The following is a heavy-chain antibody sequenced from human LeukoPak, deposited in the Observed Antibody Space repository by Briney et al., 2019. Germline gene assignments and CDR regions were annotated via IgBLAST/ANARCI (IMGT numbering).Heavy chain of an antibody. D-gene: IGHD4-11*01. Sequence: WASVKVSCTACGYTFTSYYMHWVRQAPGQGLEWMGIINPSGGSTSYAQKFQGRVTMTRDMSTSTVYMELSSMRSEDTAVYYCARAGERDSNLYYYYMDVWGKGTTVTVSS. CDR1: GYTFTSYY. J-gene: IGHJ6*03. V-gene: IGHV1-46*01. CDR3: ARAGERDSNLYYYYMDV. CDR2: INPSGGST.